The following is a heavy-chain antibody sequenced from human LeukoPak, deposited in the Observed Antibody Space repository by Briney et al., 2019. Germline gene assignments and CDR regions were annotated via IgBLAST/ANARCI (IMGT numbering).Heavy chain of an antibody. V-gene: IGHV1-2*02. D-gene: IGHD6-13*01. CDR1: GYTFTGYY. CDR3: ARVTPRVAAAGASLWY. Sequence: GASVKVSCKASGYTFTGYYMHWVRQAPGQGLEWMGWINPNSGGTNYAQKFQGRVTMTRDTSISTACMELSRLRSDDTAVYYCARVTPRVAAAGASLWYWGQGTLVTVSS. J-gene: IGHJ4*02. CDR2: INPNSGGT.